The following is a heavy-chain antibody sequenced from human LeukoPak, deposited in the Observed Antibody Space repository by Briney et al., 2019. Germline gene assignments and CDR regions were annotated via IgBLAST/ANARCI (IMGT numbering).Heavy chain of an antibody. V-gene: IGHV5-51*01. Sequence: GESLKISCKGSGYSFTNYWIGWVRQMPGKGLEWMGIISPDGSDTRYSPSFQGQVTISADKSISTAYLQWSSLKASDTAMYYCARARYCSGGTCYPDYWGQGTLVTVSS. CDR3: ARARYCSGGTCYPDY. CDR1: GYSFTNYW. CDR2: ISPDGSDT. D-gene: IGHD2-15*01. J-gene: IGHJ4*02.